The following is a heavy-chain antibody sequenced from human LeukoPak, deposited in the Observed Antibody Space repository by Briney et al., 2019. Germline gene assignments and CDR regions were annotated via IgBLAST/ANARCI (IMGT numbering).Heavy chain of an antibody. CDR1: GFTFSSYW. D-gene: IGHD2-15*01. Sequence: GGSLRLPCAASGFTFSSYWMHWVRQAPGKGLVWVSRINSDGTSTAYADSVKGRFTISRDHAKNTLYLQMNSLRAEDTAVYYCAMLLPDGDYWGQGTLVTVSS. CDR3: AMLLPDGDY. CDR2: INSDGTST. V-gene: IGHV3-74*01. J-gene: IGHJ4*02.